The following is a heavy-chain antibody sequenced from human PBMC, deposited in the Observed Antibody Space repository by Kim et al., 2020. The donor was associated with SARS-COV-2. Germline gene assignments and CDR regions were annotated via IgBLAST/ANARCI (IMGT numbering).Heavy chain of an antibody. D-gene: IGHD6-19*01. CDR1: GYTFTSYA. CDR2: INAGNGNT. J-gene: IGHJ5*02. Sequence: ASVKVSCKASGYTFTSYAMHWARQAPGQRLEWMGWINAGNGNTKYSQKFQGRVTITRDTSASTAYMELSSLRSEDTAVYYCARDRAVARYNWFDPWGQGTLVTVSS. V-gene: IGHV1-3*01. CDR3: ARDRAVARYNWFDP.